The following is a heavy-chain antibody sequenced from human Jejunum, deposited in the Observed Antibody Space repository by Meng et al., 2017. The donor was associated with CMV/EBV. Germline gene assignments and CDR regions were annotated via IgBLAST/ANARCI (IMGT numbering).Heavy chain of an antibody. CDR1: GFTFSTYA. CDR3: AKVGNSWDFDY. CDR2: ISGGGGNT. Sequence: AASGFTFSTYAMSWVRQAPGKGLEWVSSISGGGGNTYYADSVKGRFTISSDNSENTVSLQMDSLRVDDTAVYYCAKVGNSWDFDYWGQGTLVTVSS. J-gene: IGHJ4*02. V-gene: IGHV3-23*01. D-gene: IGHD2/OR15-2a*01.